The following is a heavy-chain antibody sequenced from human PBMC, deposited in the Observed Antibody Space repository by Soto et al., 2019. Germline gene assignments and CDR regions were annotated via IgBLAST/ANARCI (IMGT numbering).Heavy chain of an antibody. CDR3: ARDTIEKSGWYPAEYFQH. J-gene: IGHJ1*01. CDR1: GFTFSSYS. D-gene: IGHD6-19*01. Sequence: PGGSLRLSCAASGFTFSSYSMNWVRQAPGKGLEWVSYISSSSSSTIYYADSVKGRFTISRDNAKNSLYLQMNSLRDEDTAVYYCARDTIEKSGWYPAEYFQHWGQGTLVTVSS. CDR2: ISSSSSSTI. V-gene: IGHV3-48*02.